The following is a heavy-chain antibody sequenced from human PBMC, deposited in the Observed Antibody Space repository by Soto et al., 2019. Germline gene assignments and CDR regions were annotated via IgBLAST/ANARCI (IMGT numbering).Heavy chain of an antibody. J-gene: IGHJ3*02. CDR2: INPSGGST. D-gene: IGHD2-2*02. Sequence: GASVKVSCKASGYTFTSYYMHWVRQAPGQGLEWMGIINPSGGSTSYAQKFQGRVTMTRDTSTSTVYMELSSLRSEDTAVYYCAREGGYCSSTSCYTENIGPNDAFDIWGQGTMVTVSS. CDR1: GYTFTSYY. CDR3: AREGGYCSSTSCYTENIGPNDAFDI. V-gene: IGHV1-46*03.